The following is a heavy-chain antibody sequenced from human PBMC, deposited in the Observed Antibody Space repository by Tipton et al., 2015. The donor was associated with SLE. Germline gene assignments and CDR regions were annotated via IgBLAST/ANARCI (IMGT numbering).Heavy chain of an antibody. Sequence: TLSLTCTVSGGSISSYYWSWIRQPPGKGLEWIGYIYTSGSTNYNPPLKSRVTISVDTSKNQFSLKLSSVTAADTAVYYCARQVGDYWGQGTLVTVSS. CDR1: GGSISSYY. J-gene: IGHJ4*02. CDR3: ARQVGDY. V-gene: IGHV4-4*08. CDR2: IYTSGST. D-gene: IGHD1-26*01.